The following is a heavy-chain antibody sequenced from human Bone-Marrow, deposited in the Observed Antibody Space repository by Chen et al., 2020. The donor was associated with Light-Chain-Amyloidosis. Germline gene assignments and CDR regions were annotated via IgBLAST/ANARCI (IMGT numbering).Heavy chain of an antibody. CDR3: ARDSRVFSGYDREYFRQ. CDR2: ISTSSNYI. CDR1: GFTFRHYS. Sequence: EVQLVESGGGLVKPGGSLRLSCAASGFTFRHYSLPWVRQAPGQGLEWVSSISTSSNYIYYADSVKGRFTISRDNAKNSLYLQMNSLRGDDTAVYYCARDSRVFSGYDREYFRQGGKGTRGTVSS. J-gene: IGHJ1*01. V-gene: IGHV3-21*01. D-gene: IGHD5-12*01.